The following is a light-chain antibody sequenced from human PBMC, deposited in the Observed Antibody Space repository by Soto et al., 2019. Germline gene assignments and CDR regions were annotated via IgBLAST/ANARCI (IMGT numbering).Light chain of an antibody. CDR1: QSITNN. V-gene: IGKV3-15*01. J-gene: IGKJ1*01. Sequence: EIVMTQSPGTLSVSPGERATLSCRASQSITNNLAWYQQKVGQAPRLLIYGASTRATGIPARFRGSGSGTEFTPTISSLESEDFAVYYCQQYNHRPPKMAFGQGTKVEIK. CDR2: GAS. CDR3: QQYNHRPPKMA.